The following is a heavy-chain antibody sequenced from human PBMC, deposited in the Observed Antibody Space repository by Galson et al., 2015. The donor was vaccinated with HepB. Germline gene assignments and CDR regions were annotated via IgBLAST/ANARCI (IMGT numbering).Heavy chain of an antibody. Sequence: QSGAEVKKPGESLRISCQGSGSSFRSYWISWLRQTPEKGLEWMGRIDPTDSYSDYSPSFQGHVTISADRSITTAYLQWRSLKASDTAMYYCARHSIAAAGFDYWGQGTLVTVSS. J-gene: IGHJ4*02. V-gene: IGHV5-10-1*01. CDR2: IDPTDSYS. CDR3: ARHSIAAAGFDY. D-gene: IGHD6-13*01. CDR1: GSSFRSYW.